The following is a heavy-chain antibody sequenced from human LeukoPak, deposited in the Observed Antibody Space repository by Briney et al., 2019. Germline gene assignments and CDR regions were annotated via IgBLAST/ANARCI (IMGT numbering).Heavy chain of an antibody. Sequence: PGGSLRLSCAASGFTFSSYWMSWVRQAPGKGLEWVANIRQDGSEKYYVDSVKGRLTISRDNAKNSLYLQMNSLRAEDTAVYYCARGSGGTVTTFYYYGMDVWGQGTTVTVSS. CDR3: ARGSGGTVTTFYYYGMDV. D-gene: IGHD4-17*01. J-gene: IGHJ6*02. CDR1: GFTFSSYW. V-gene: IGHV3-7*01. CDR2: IRQDGSEK.